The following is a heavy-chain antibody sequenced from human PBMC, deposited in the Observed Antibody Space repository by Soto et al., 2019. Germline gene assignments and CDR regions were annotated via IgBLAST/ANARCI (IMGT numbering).Heavy chain of an antibody. D-gene: IGHD3-10*01. CDR1: GFPFSSYE. Sequence: EVQLVESGGGLVQPGGSLRLSCAASGFPFSSYEMNWVRQAPGKGLEWVSYISSSGSNIDYADSVKGRFTISRDSAKNSLYLQMNSLRAEDTAVYYCARDPQPITMIRGYYYYAMDVWGQGTTVTVSS. V-gene: IGHV3-48*03. CDR3: ARDPQPITMIRGYYYYAMDV. CDR2: ISSSGSNI. J-gene: IGHJ6*02.